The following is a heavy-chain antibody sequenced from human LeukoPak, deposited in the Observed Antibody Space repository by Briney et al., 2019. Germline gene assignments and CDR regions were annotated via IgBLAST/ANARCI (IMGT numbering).Heavy chain of an antibody. CDR3: ARDYKYAFDN. J-gene: IGHJ4*02. V-gene: IGHV3-48*04. CDR1: GFTFSSYS. Sequence: GGSLRLSCAASGFTFSSYSMNWVRQAPGKELEWLSYISSTSSTIYYADSVKGRFTISRDNAQNSLYLQMNSLRVEDTAVYYCARDYKYAFDNWGQGTLVTVSS. D-gene: IGHD5-24*01. CDR2: ISSTSSTI.